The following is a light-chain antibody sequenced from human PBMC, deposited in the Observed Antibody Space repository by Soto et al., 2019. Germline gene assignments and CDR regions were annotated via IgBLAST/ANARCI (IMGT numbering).Light chain of an antibody. CDR2: GVS. V-gene: IGKV3-20*01. CDR3: QQYGSSPIT. CDR1: QSVISTY. J-gene: IGKJ5*01. Sequence: EIVLTQSPGTLSLSPGERATLSCRASQSVISTYLAWYQQKPGQAPRLLIYGVSSRATGIPDRFSGSGSGTDFTLTISRLEPEDFAVYYCQQYGSSPITFGQGTRLEIK.